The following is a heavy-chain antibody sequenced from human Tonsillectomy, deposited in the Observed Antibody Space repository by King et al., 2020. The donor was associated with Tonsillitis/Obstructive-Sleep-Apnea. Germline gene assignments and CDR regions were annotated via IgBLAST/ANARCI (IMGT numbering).Heavy chain of an antibody. CDR1: GFTFSNYA. CDR3: ARESGIQLWSTPPDSFDI. J-gene: IGHJ3*02. V-gene: IGHV3-30-3*01. D-gene: IGHD5-18*01. CDR2: ISYDGSNK. Sequence: VQLVESGGGVVQPGRSLTLSCAASGFTFSNYAMHWVRQAPGKGLEWVAVISYDGSNKYYADSVKGRFTISRDNSKNTLYLQMNSLRAEDTVVYYCARESGIQLWSTPPDSFDIWGQGTMVTVSS.